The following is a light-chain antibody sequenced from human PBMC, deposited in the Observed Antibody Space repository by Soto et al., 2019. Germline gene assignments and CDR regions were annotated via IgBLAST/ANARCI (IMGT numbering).Light chain of an antibody. CDR3: QQANSFPIT. J-gene: IGKJ5*01. CDR2: EAS. Sequence: DIQMTQSPSSLSASVGDRVTMTCRASQGITNRLAWYQQKPGKAPKLLIYEASSLQSGVPSRISGSGSGTDFTLTISSLQPEDFATYYCQQANSFPITFGQGTRLEIK. V-gene: IGKV1D-12*01. CDR1: QGITNR.